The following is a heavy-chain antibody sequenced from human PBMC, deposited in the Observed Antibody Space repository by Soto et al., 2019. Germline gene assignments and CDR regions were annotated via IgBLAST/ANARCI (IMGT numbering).Heavy chain of an antibody. CDR3: ARGYQLLLGIYYYYGMDV. V-gene: IGHV4-4*07. J-gene: IGHJ6*02. CDR2: IYTSGST. CDR1: GGSISSYY. D-gene: IGHD2-2*01. Sequence: SETLSLTCTVSGGSISSYYWSWIRQPAGKGLEWIGRIYTSGSTNYNPSLKSRVTMSVDTSKNQFSLRLSSVTAADTAVYYCARGYQLLLGIYYYYGMDVWGQGTTVTVSS.